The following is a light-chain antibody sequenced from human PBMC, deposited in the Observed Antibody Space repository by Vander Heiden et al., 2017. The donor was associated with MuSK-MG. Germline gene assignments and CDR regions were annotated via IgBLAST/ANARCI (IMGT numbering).Light chain of an antibody. CDR2: DVS. J-gene: IGLJ3*02. CDR1: SSDVGGYNY. V-gene: IGLV2-14*01. CDR3: SSYTSSTRV. Sequence: QSALTQPASVSGSPGQSITIPCTGTSSDVGGYNYVSWYQQHPGKAHKLMIYDVSNRPSGVSNRFSGSKSGNTASLTISGLQAEDEADYYCSSYTSSTRVFGGGTKLTVL.